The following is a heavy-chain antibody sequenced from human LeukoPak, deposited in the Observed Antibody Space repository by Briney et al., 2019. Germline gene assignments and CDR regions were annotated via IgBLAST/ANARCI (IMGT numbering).Heavy chain of an antibody. J-gene: IGHJ4*02. CDR1: GFTFSSYA. D-gene: IGHD3-10*01. V-gene: IGHV3-30-3*01. Sequence: GGSLRLSCAASGFTFSSYAMHWVRQAPGKGLEWVAVISYDGSNKFYADSVKGRFTHSRDNTKNTLCLQMNSLRIEETAVYYCGRGSVGFGELNYWGQGTLVTVSS. CDR2: ISYDGSNK. CDR3: GRGSVGFGELNY.